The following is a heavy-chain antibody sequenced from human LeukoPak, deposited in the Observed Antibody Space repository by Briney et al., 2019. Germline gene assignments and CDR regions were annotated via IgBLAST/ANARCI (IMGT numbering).Heavy chain of an antibody. J-gene: IGHJ4*02. V-gene: IGHV4-38-2*02. Sequence: SETLSLTCTVSGDSISSGYYWGWIRQPPGKGLEWIGSIYHSGSTHYNPSLKSRVTISVDTSKNQFSLKLSSVTAADTAVYYCTRGAPVGSSREFDYWGQGTLVTVSS. D-gene: IGHD5-24*01. CDR2: IYHSGST. CDR3: TRGAPVGSSREFDY. CDR1: GDSISSGYY.